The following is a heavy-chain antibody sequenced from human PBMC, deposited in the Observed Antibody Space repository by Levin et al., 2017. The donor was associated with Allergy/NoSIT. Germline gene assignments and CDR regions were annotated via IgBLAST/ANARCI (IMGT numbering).Heavy chain of an antibody. CDR2: ISSSSSYI. CDR3: ARESREWDAGGDGFDY. CDR1: GFTFSSYS. Sequence: GESLKISCAASGFTFSSYSMNWVRQAPGKGLEWVSSISSSSSYIYYADSVKGRFTISRDNAKNSLYLQMNSLRAEDTAVYYCARESREWDAGGDGFDYWGQGTLVTVSS. D-gene: IGHD1-26*01. J-gene: IGHJ4*02. V-gene: IGHV3-21*01.